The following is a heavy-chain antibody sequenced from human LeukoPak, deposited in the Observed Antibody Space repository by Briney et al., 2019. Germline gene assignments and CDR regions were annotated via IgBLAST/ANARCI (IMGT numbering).Heavy chain of an antibody. CDR3: ATGTGWFDP. V-gene: IGHV6-1*01. CDR1: GDNLSSNSAA. D-gene: IGHD3-10*01. Sequence: SQTLSLTCAISGDNLSSNSAAWNWIRQSPSRGLEWLGMTYYRSKWYNDYAPSVKSRITINAHTSKNQFSLHLNSVTPEDTAVYYCATGTGWFDPWGQGTRVTVSS. J-gene: IGHJ5*02. CDR2: TYYRSKWYN.